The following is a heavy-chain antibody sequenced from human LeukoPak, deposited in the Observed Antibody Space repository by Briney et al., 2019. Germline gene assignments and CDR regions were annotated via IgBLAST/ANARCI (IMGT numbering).Heavy chain of an antibody. Sequence: ASVKVSCKASGYTFTGYYMHWVRQAPGQGLEWMGWINPDSGGTNYAQKFQGRVTMTRDTSISTAYMELSRLRSDDTAVYYCAGTDNWNDSYFDYWGQGTLVTVSS. D-gene: IGHD1-1*01. J-gene: IGHJ4*02. CDR2: INPDSGGT. V-gene: IGHV1-2*02. CDR1: GYTFTGYY. CDR3: AGTDNWNDSYFDY.